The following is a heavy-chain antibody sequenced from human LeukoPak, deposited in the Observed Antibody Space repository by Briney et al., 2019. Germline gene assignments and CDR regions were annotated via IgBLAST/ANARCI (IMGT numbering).Heavy chain of an antibody. J-gene: IGHJ4*02. Sequence: SETLSLTCAAYGGSFSGYYWSWIRQPPGKGLGWIGEINHSGSTNYNPSLKSRVTISVDTSKNQFSLKLSSVTAADTAVYYCARVGVRGVIKVFDYWGQGTLVTVSS. CDR2: INHSGST. D-gene: IGHD3-10*01. CDR1: GGSFSGYY. CDR3: ARVGVRGVIKVFDY. V-gene: IGHV4-34*01.